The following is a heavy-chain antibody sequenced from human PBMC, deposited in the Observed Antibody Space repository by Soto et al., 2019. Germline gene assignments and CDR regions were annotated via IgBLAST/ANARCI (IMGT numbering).Heavy chain of an antibody. D-gene: IGHD2-2*02. Sequence: EVQLVESGGGLVQPGGSLRLSCAASGFTFSTYSMSWVRQAPGKGLERGSCIRRGTNEIHYADFGTGRFTISRHNVKNSLYLEMNSRRAEDTAVYYCARDVEGYQLLYHYFDYWGQGTLVTVSS. J-gene: IGHJ4*02. CDR2: IRRGTNEI. CDR1: GFTFSTYS. V-gene: IGHV3-48*01. CDR3: ARDVEGYQLLYHYFDY.